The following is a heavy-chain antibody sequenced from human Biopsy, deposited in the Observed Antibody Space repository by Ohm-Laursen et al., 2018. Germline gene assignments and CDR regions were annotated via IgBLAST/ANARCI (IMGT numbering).Heavy chain of an antibody. CDR1: GESSSGYF. V-gene: IGHV4-34*01. D-gene: IGHD5-12*01. J-gene: IGHJ6*02. CDR3: ARGSGYFKLDV. Sequence: SDTLSLTCAVNGESSSGYFWNWTRQPPGKGLEWIGEINQSGSTKYNPSLKRRATLSAESSNSQFSLRLTSVTAADTAIYYCARGSGYFKLDVWGRGTTVTVSS. CDR2: INQSGST.